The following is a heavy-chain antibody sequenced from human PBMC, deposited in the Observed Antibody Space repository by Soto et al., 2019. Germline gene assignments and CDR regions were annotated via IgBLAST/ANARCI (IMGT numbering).Heavy chain of an antibody. V-gene: IGHV3-30*18. CDR2: ISYDGSNK. D-gene: IGHD2-8*01. CDR1: GFTFSSYG. J-gene: IGHJ6*02. CDR3: AKDRGYCTNGVCYADGYYGMDV. Sequence: GGSLRLSCAASGFTFSSYGMHWVRQVPGKGLEWVAVISYDGSNKYYADSVKGRFTISRDNSKNTLYLQMNSLRAEDTAVYYCAKDRGYCTNGVCYADGYYGMDVWGQGTTVTVSS.